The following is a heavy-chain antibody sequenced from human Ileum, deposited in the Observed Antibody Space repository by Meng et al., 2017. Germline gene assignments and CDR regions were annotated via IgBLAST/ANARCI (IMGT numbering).Heavy chain of an antibody. Sequence: GGSLRLSCGASGFTFRDSWMNWVRQAPGKGLEWVANINTDGSGKYYVDSVKGRFTISRDNAKNSLSLQMNGLRVEDTAVYYCTRITFWSLSDLWGQGSLVTVSS. V-gene: IGHV3-7*01. J-gene: IGHJ4*02. CDR1: GFTFRDSW. CDR3: TRITFWSLSDL. D-gene: IGHD3-3*01. CDR2: INTDGSGK.